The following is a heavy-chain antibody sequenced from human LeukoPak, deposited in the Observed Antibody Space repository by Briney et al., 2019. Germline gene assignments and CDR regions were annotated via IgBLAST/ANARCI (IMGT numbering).Heavy chain of an antibody. Sequence: GGSLRLSCAASGFTFSSYGMHWVRQAPGKGLEWVAVIWYDGSNKYYADPVKGRFTISRDNSKNTLYLQMNSLRAEDTAVYYCARDGGYCSSTSCYGYYYYYGMDVWGQGTTVTVSS. CDR1: GFTFSSYG. CDR2: IWYDGSNK. V-gene: IGHV3-33*01. D-gene: IGHD2-2*01. CDR3: ARDGGYCSSTSCYGYYYYYGMDV. J-gene: IGHJ6*02.